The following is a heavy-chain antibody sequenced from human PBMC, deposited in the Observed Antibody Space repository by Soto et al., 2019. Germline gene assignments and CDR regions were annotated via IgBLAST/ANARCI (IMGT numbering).Heavy chain of an antibody. CDR2: IGTSSSYI. CDR3: ARDSVCDYLYYYYGMDV. Sequence: GGSLRLSCAASGFTFSSYTMNWVRQAPGRGLEWVSSIGTSSSYIHYADSVKGRFTISRDNAKNSRFLQMNSLRADDTAVYYCARDSVCDYLYYYYGMDVWGQGTTVTVSS. V-gene: IGHV3-21*01. CDR1: GFTFSSYT. J-gene: IGHJ6*02. D-gene: IGHD4-17*01.